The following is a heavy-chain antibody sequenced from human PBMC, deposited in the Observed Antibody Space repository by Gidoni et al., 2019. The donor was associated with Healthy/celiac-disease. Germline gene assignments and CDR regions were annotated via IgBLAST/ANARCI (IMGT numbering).Heavy chain of an antibody. CDR1: GGTFSSYA. CDR2: IIPIFGTA. CDR3: ARGRDYCSGGSCYPLMDV. D-gene: IGHD2-15*01. V-gene: IGHV1-69*06. J-gene: IGHJ6*03. Sequence: QVQLVQSGAEVKKPGSSVKVSCKASGGTFSSYAISWVRQAPRQGLEWMGGIIPIFGTANYAQKFQGRVTITADKSTSTAYMELSSLRSEDTAVYYCARGRDYCSGGSCYPLMDVWGKGTTVTVSS.